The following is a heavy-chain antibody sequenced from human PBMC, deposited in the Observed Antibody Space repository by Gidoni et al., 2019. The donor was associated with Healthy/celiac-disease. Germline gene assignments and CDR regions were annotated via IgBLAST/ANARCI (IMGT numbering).Heavy chain of an antibody. CDR3: AKERHSSGEGRTDY. Sequence: VQRVVSGGGVVEPGRSVRLSCAPYGLTFSSYGMLWVRQDPGKGLEWGAVLSYDGSNKYYADSVKGRFTISRDNSKNTLYLQMNSLRAEDTAVYYCAKERHSSGEGRTDYWGQGTLVTVSS. J-gene: IGHJ4*02. CDR2: LSYDGSNK. CDR1: GLTFSSYG. V-gene: IGHV3-30*18. D-gene: IGHD6-19*01.